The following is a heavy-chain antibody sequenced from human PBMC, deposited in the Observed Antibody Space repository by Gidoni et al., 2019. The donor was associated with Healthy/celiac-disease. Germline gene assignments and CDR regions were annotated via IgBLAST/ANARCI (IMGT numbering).Heavy chain of an antibody. V-gene: IGHV3-33*01. J-gene: IGHJ4*02. Sequence: QVQLVESGGGVVQPGRSLRLSCAASGFTFSSYGMHWVRQAPGKGLEWVAVIWYDGSNKYYADSVKGRFTISRDNSKNTLYLQMNSLRAEDTAVYYCARPVLGYSSSWSYFDYWGQGTLVTVSS. CDR3: ARPVLGYSSSWSYFDY. D-gene: IGHD6-13*01. CDR2: IWYDGSNK. CDR1: GFTFSSYG.